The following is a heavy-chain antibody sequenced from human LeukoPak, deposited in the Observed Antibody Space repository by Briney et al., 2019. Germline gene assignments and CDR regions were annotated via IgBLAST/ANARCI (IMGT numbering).Heavy chain of an antibody. V-gene: IGHV4-34*01. D-gene: IGHD7-27*01. Sequence: SETLSLTCAVYGGSFSGYYWSWIRQPPRKGLEWIGEINHSGSTNYNPSLKSRVTISVDTSKNQFSLKLSSVTAADTAVYYCARGNKLGIVPRNYHYYMDVWGKGTTVTVSS. CDR2: INHSGST. CDR3: ARGNKLGIVPRNYHYYMDV. CDR1: GGSFSGYY. J-gene: IGHJ6*03.